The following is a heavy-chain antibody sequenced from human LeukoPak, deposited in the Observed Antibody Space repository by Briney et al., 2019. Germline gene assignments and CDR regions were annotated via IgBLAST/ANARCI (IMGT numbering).Heavy chain of an antibody. D-gene: IGHD2-2*01. Sequence: SETLSLTCAVYGGSFSGYYWSWIRQPPGKGLEWIGEINHSGSTNYNPSLKSRVTISVDTSKNQFSLKLSSVTAADTAVYYCARRYCSSTSCYDDYWAREPWSPSPQ. CDR1: GGSFSGYY. CDR2: INHSGST. V-gene: IGHV4-34*01. J-gene: IGHJ4*02. CDR3: ARRYCSSTSCYDDY.